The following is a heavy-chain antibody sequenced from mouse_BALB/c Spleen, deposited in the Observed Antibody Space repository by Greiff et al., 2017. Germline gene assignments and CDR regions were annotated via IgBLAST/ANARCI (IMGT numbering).Heavy chain of an antibody. Sequence: VQLKESGPGLVKPSQSLSLTCTVTGYSITSDYAWNWIRQFPGNKLEWMGYISYSGSTSYNPSLKSRISITRDTSKNQFFLQLNSVTTEDTATYYCARSLLRLGGFAYWGQGTLVTVSA. D-gene: IGHD1-2*01. J-gene: IGHJ3*01. CDR3: ARSLLRLGGFAY. CDR2: ISYSGST. CDR1: GYSITSDYA. V-gene: IGHV3-2*02.